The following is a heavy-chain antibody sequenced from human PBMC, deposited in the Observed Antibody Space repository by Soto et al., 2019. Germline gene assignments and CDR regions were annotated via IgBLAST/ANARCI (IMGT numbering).Heavy chain of an antibody. CDR2: VKIVGSGA. D-gene: IGHD2-8*02. CDR1: GFTFSSDW. J-gene: IGHJ6*02. V-gene: IGHV3-74*01. Sequence: EVQLVESGGGLVQPGGSLRLSCEGSGFTFSSDWMHWDRQAPGKGLVWVSRVKIVGSGAAYAGYVKGRFTISRDNAKNTLDLQMNSLRAEDTAVYYCACRYCSGGSCYGYGTDVWGQGTTVTVS. CDR3: ACRYCSGGSCYGYGTDV.